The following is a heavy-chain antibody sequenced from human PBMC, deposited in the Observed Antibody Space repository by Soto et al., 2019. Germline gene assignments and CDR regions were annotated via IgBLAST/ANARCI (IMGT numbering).Heavy chain of an antibody. CDR2: IYWDDDK. D-gene: IGHD3-3*01. J-gene: IGHJ4*02. CDR3: AHRVLRTVFGLVTTTAIYFDF. CDR1: GFSLTTSGVG. V-gene: IGHV2-5*02. Sequence: QITLNESGPTQVKPRQTLTLTCTFSGFSLTTSGVGVGWIRQSPGKGPEWLALIYWDDDKRYSPSLKSRLTITKDTPKNQVVLTLADLDPADTATYYCAHRVLRTVFGLVTTTAIYFDFWGQGTPVAVSS.